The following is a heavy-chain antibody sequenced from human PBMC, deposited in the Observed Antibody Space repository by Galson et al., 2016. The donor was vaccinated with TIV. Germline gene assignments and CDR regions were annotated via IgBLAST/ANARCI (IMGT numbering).Heavy chain of an antibody. CDR3: ARASSGNYYNAPDY. J-gene: IGHJ4*02. D-gene: IGHD3-10*01. V-gene: IGHV1-69*02. Sequence: SVKVSCKASGGTLNSYTISWVRLAPGQGLEWMGRIIPIIGIGNSAKKFQGRVTITADISTSTVYMELSSLRSEDTAVDYCARASSGNYYNAPDYGGQGSLVTVSS. CDR1: GGTLNSYT. CDR2: IIPIIGIG.